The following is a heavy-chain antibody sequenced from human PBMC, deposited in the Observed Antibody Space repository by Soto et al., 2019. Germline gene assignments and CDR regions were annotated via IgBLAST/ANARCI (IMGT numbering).Heavy chain of an antibody. D-gene: IGHD3-16*01. CDR3: TTGRSYYDYVWGSPPDY. J-gene: IGHJ4*02. V-gene: IGHV3-15*01. CDR1: GFTFSNAW. Sequence: GGSLRLSCAASGFTFSNAWMSWVRQAPGKGLEWVGRIKSKTDGGTTDYAAPVKGRFTISRDDSKNTLYLQMNSLKTEDTAVYYCTTGRSYYDYVWGSPPDYWGQGTLVTVSS. CDR2: IKSKTDGGTT.